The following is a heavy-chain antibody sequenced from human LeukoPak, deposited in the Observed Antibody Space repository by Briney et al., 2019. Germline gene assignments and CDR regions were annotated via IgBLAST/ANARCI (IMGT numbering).Heavy chain of an antibody. CDR3: AKDAGNGWSYLDY. V-gene: IGHV3-23*01. CDR1: GFTFSSYA. D-gene: IGHD6-19*01. J-gene: IGHJ4*02. Sequence: GGSLRLSCAASGFTFSSYAMSWVRQAPGKGLEWVSGISVSGGSTYYAASVKGRFTISRDNSKNTLYLQLNSLRADDTAVYYCAKDAGNGWSYLDYWYQAPLVTVPS. CDR2: ISVSGGST.